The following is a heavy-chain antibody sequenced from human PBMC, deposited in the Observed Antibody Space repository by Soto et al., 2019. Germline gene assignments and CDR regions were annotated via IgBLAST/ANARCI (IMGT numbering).Heavy chain of an antibody. Sequence: EVQLLESGGGLVQPGGSLRLSCAASGFTFSSYAMSWVRQAPGKGLEWVSAIRGSGGSTYYADSVKGRFTISRDNSKNTLYLQMNSLRAEDTAVYYCAKVKEGPYDGMDVWGQGTTVTVSS. CDR3: AKVKEGPYDGMDV. CDR2: IRGSGGST. CDR1: GFTFSSYA. V-gene: IGHV3-23*01. J-gene: IGHJ6*02.